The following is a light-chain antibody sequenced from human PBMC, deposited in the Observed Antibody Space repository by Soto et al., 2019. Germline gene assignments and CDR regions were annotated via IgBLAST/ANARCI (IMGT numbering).Light chain of an antibody. Sequence: EIVLTQSPATLSLSRGERATLSCRASQSVSTYLVWYQQKPGQAPSLLIYDASNRATGIPARFSGSGSGTDFTLTISSLEPEDFAVYYCQQRSNWPPDFGQGTRLEIK. J-gene: IGKJ5*01. CDR1: QSVSTY. CDR3: QQRSNWPPD. CDR2: DAS. V-gene: IGKV3-11*01.